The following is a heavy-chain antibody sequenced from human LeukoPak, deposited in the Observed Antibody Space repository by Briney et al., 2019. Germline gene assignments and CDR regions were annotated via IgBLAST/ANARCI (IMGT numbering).Heavy chain of an antibody. CDR1: GFTFSSYG. J-gene: IGHJ4*02. CDR2: ISYDGSNK. D-gene: IGHD3-10*01. CDR3: AKDTRGSESIDY. Sequence: PGGSLRLSCAASGFTFSSYGTHWVRQAPGKGLEWVAVISYDGSNKYYADSVKGRFTISRDNSKNTLYLQMNSLRAEDTAVYYCAKDTRGSESIDYWGQGTLVTVSS. V-gene: IGHV3-30*18.